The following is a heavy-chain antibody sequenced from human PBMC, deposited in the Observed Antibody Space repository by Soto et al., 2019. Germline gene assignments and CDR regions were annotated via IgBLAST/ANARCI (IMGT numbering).Heavy chain of an antibody. J-gene: IGHJ6*03. CDR3: ARHGGPGSYAILYYYYYYMDV. Sequence: SETLSLTCTVSCGSISSYYWSWIRQPPGKGLEWIGYIYYSGSTNYNPSLKSRVTISVDTSKNQFSLKLSSVTAADTAVYYCARHGGPGSYAILYYYYYYMDVWGKGTTVTVSS. D-gene: IGHD3-16*01. CDR1: CGSISSYY. CDR2: IYYSGST. V-gene: IGHV4-59*08.